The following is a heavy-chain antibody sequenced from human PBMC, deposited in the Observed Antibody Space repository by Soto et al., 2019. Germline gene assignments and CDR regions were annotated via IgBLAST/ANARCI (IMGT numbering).Heavy chain of an antibody. CDR3: AKDFHTNMALMDV. CDR2: INWDSDTI. CDR1: GFTFDDYA. V-gene: IGHV3-9*01. J-gene: IGHJ6*03. D-gene: IGHD3-10*01. Sequence: EVQLVESGGDLVQPGRSLRRSCAASGFTFDDYAMHWVRQVPGKGLEWVAGINWDSDTIAYAASVRGRFTISRDNDKNSLYLQMNSLRAEDTALYYCAKDFHTNMALMDVWGKGTTVTVSS.